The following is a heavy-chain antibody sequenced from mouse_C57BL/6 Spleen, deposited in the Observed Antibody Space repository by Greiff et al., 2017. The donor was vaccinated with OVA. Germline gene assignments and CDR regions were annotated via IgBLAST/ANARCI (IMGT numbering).Heavy chain of an antibody. D-gene: IGHD2-4*01. V-gene: IGHV1-82*01. CDR1: GYAFSSSW. CDR2: IYPGDGDT. CDR3: ARRGDYGGFDY. Sequence: VKLQESGPELVKPGASVKISCKASGYAFSSSWMNWVKQRPGKGLEWIGRIYPGDGDTNYNGKFKGKATLTADKSSSTAYMQLSSLTSEDSAVYFCARRGDYGGFDYWGQGTTLTVSS. J-gene: IGHJ2*01.